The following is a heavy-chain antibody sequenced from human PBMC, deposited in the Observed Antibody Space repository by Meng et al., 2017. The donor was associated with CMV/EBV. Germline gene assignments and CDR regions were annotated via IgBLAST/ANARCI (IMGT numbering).Heavy chain of an antibody. CDR2: ISGSGGST. J-gene: IGHJ6*02. D-gene: IGHD3-3*01. CDR1: GFTFSSYA. CDR3: AKDQGSLIFGVVITSYYYYGMDV. V-gene: IGHV3-23*01. Sequence: GESLKISCAASGFTFSSYAMSWVRQAPGKGLEWVSAISGSGGSTYYADSVKGRFTISRDNSKNTLYLQMNRLRAEDTAVYYCAKDQGSLIFGVVITSYYYYGMDVWGQGTTVTVSS.